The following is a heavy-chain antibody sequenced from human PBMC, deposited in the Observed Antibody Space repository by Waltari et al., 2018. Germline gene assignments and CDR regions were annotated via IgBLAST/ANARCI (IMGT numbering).Heavy chain of an antibody. CDR3: ARDLWFGESDAFDI. CDR2: IYSGGST. CDR1: GFTVSRNY. V-gene: IGHV3-53*01. Sequence: EVQLVESGGGLIQPGGSLRLSCAASGFTVSRNYMSWVRQAPGKGLEWVSVIYSGGSTYYADSVKGRFTISRDNSKNTLYLQMNSLRAEDTAVYYCARDLWFGESDAFDIWGQGTMVTVSS. D-gene: IGHD3-10*01. J-gene: IGHJ3*02.